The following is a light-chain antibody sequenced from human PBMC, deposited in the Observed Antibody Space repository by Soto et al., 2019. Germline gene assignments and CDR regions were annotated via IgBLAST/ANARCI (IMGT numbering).Light chain of an antibody. CDR2: WAS. V-gene: IGKV4-1*01. Sequence: DIVMTQSPDSLAVSLGERATINCKSSQTGSYSSNNKNSIAWYQQKPGQSPKLLIYWASTREAGVPDRFSGSGSGTDFTLTISSLQAEDVAVYYCQQYFSIPFTFGGGTKVQIK. CDR1: QTGSYSSNNKNS. CDR3: QQYFSIPFT. J-gene: IGKJ4*02.